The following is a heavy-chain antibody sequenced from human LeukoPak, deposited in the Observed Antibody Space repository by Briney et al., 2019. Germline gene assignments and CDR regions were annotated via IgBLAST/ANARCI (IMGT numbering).Heavy chain of an antibody. D-gene: IGHD3-3*01. CDR1: GFTFSSYA. J-gene: IGHJ4*02. V-gene: IGHV3-30*18. CDR2: ISYDGSDR. Sequence: GRSLRLSCAASGFTFSSYAMHWVRQAPGKGLEWVAVISYDGSDRYYADSVKGRFTISRDNSKNTLCLQMNSLRAEDTAVYYCAKSLYNFWSGYTRTPEGYWGQGTLVTVSS. CDR3: AKSLYNFWSGYTRTPEGY.